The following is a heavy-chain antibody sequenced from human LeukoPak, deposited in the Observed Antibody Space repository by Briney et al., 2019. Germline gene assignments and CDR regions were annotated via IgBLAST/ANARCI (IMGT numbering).Heavy chain of an antibody. CDR2: IIPIFGTA. CDR3: AINYCSSTSCYTRYYFDY. Sequence: ASVKVSCKASGGTFSSYAISWVRQAPGQGLEWMGGIIPIFGTANYAQKFQRRVTITADESTSTAYMELSSLRSEDTAVYYCAINYCSSTSCYTRYYFDYWGQGTLVTVSS. CDR1: GGTFSSYA. D-gene: IGHD2-2*02. V-gene: IGHV1-69*13. J-gene: IGHJ4*02.